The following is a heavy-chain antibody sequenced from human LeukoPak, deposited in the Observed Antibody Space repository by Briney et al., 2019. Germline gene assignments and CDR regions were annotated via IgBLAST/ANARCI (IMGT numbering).Heavy chain of an antibody. D-gene: IGHD3-22*01. V-gene: IGHV1-18*01. CDR1: GYTFTSYG. Sequence: ASVKVSCKASGYTFTSYGISWVRQAPGQGLEWMGWISAYNGNTNYAQKLQGRVTMTTDTSTSTAYMELRSLRSDDTAVYYCAREGHPTYYYDSSGYPPDYWGQGTLVTVSS. CDR3: AREGHPTYYYDSSGYPPDY. CDR2: ISAYNGNT. J-gene: IGHJ4*02.